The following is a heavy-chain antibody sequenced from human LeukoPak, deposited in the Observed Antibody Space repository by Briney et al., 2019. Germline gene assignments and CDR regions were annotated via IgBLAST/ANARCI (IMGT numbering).Heavy chain of an antibody. V-gene: IGHV1-69*06. Sequence: ASVKVSCKASGGTFSSYAISWVRQAPGQGLEWMGGIIPIFGTANYAQKFQGRVTITADKSTSTAYMELSSLRSEDTAVYYCARDRYSSSWYGGFDYWGQGTLVTVSS. CDR2: IIPIFGTA. D-gene: IGHD6-13*01. CDR3: ARDRYSSSWYGGFDY. J-gene: IGHJ4*02. CDR1: GGTFSSYA.